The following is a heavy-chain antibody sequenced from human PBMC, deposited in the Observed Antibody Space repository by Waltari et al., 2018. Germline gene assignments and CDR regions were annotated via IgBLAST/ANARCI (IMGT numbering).Heavy chain of an antibody. CDR2: IYSGGRT. CDR1: GLTVSSNY. V-gene: IGHV3-53*01. Sequence: EVQLVESGGGLIQPGGSLRLSCAASGLTVSSNYMSWVRQAPGKGLEWVSVIYSGGRTYYADSVEGRFTSSRDNSKNTLYLQMNSLRAEDTAVYYCARDRNWGDAFDIWGQGTMVTVSS. J-gene: IGHJ3*02. D-gene: IGHD7-27*01. CDR3: ARDRNWGDAFDI.